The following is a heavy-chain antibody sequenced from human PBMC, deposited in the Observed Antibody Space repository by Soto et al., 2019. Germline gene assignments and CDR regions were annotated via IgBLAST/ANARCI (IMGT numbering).Heavy chain of an antibody. V-gene: IGHV3-48*02. Sequence: EGSLRLSCVTSGFTFTKYSMNWVRQAPGKGLEWVSYISYSGETKYYADSLKGRYAISRDDAKNSVYLQMNSLRDEDTAFYYCVRGVVVVVGSTAENFDHWGQGTLVTVSS. J-gene: IGHJ4*02. CDR3: VRGVVVVVGSTAENFDH. D-gene: IGHD2-15*01. CDR1: GFTFTKYS. CDR2: ISYSGETK.